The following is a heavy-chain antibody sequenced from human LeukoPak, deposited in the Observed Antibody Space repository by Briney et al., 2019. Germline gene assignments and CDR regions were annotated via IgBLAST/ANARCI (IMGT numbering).Heavy chain of an antibody. Sequence: GGSLRLSCAASGFTFSNAWMSWVRQAPGKGLEWVGRIKSKTDGGTTDYAAPVKGRFAISRDDSKNTLYLQMNSLKTEDTAVYYCTRPSYDYVWGSYRPWYFDLWGRGTLVTVSS. D-gene: IGHD3-16*02. CDR3: TRPSYDYVWGSYRPWYFDL. CDR1: GFTFSNAW. V-gene: IGHV3-15*01. J-gene: IGHJ2*01. CDR2: IKSKTDGGTT.